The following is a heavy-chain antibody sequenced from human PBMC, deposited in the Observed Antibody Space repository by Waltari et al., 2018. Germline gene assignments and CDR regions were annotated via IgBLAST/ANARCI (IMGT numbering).Heavy chain of an antibody. V-gene: IGHV1-69*01. CDR2: IIPIFGTT. Sequence: QVQLVQSGAEVKKPGSSVKVSCKASGGPLSSYPFTWVRQAPGQGLEWMGGIIPIFGTTNYAQKFQGRVTISADESTSTVVLELSSLRAEDTAVYYCARDFWSGTDYYYYMDVWGKGTTVTVSS. CDR1: GGPLSSYP. CDR3: ARDFWSGTDYYYYMDV. D-gene: IGHD3-3*01. J-gene: IGHJ6*03.